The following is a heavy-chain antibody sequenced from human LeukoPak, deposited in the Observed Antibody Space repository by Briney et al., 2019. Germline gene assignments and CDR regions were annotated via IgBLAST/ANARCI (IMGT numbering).Heavy chain of an antibody. V-gene: IGHV3-30*03. D-gene: IGHD3-10*01. Sequence: GGSLRLSGAGSGFTFSNYAIHWVRQPPGRGLEWVAVISHDGSSKSYADSVKGRFTISRDTSENTLSLVLSSLRLEDTAVYYCAREAFYGSGSYFGYFDYWGQGTLVTVSS. J-gene: IGHJ4*02. CDR3: AREAFYGSGSYFGYFDY. CDR2: ISHDGSSK. CDR1: GFTFSNYA.